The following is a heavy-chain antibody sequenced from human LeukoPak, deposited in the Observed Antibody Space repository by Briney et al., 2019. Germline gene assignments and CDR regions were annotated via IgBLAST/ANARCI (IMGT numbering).Heavy chain of an antibody. V-gene: IGHV3-23*01. J-gene: IGHJ4*02. CDR3: ASSPYYYDSSGPEYFDY. Sequence: GSLRLSCAASGFTFNSYGMSWVRQAPGKGLEWVSAISGSGGSTYYADSVKGRFTISRDNAKNSLYLQMNSLRAEDTAVYYCASSPYYYDSSGPEYFDYWGQGTLVTVSS. CDR1: GFTFNSYG. D-gene: IGHD3-22*01. CDR2: ISGSGGST.